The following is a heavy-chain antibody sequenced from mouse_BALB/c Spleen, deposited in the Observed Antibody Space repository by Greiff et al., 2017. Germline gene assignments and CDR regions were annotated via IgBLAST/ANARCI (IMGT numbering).Heavy chain of an antibody. V-gene: IGHV5-9-4*01. D-gene: IGHD2-4*01. J-gene: IGHJ2*01. Sequence: EVKLVESGGGLVKPGGSLKLSCAASGFTFSSYAMSWVRQSPEKRLEWVAEISSGGSYTYYPDTVTGRFTISRDNAKNTLYLEMSSLRSEDTAMYYCAREGLRRAFDYWGQGTTLTVSS. CDR3: AREGLRRAFDY. CDR2: ISSGGSYT. CDR1: GFTFSSYA.